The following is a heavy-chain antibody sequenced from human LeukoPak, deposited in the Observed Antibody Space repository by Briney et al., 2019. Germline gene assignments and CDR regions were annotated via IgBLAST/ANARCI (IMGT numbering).Heavy chain of an antibody. V-gene: IGHV3-7*03. CDR3: AREPYYDFWSGYYLDY. CDR2: IKQDGSEK. J-gene: IGHJ4*02. D-gene: IGHD3-3*01. Sequence: PGGSLRLSCAASGFTFSSYWMSWVRQAPGKGLEWVANIKQDGSEKYYVDSVKGRFTISRDNAKNSLYLQMNSLRADDTAVYYCAREPYYDFWSGYYLDYWGQGTLVTVSS. CDR1: GFTFSSYW.